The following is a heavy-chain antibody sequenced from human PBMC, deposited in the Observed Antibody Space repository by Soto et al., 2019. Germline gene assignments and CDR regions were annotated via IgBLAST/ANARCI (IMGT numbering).Heavy chain of an antibody. V-gene: IGHV1-18*01. CDR2: INTYNGNT. CDR3: AMVDVYVTPSPQDV. CDR1: GYTFTRYG. J-gene: IGHJ6*02. D-gene: IGHD3-16*01. Sequence: QVQLVLSGAEVKNHGASVKVSCKASGYTFTRYGIGWARQAPGQGLEWMGWINTYNGNTNYAQNVQGRVTLTTDTSTSTAYMELRSLRSNDTAIYYCAMVDVYVTPSPQDVWGQGTTVIVSS.